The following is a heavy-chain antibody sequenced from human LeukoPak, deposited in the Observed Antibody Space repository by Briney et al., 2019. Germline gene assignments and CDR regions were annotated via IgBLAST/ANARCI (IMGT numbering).Heavy chain of an antibody. CDR1: GYSFTDYF. D-gene: IGHD6-19*01. CDR3: GRLSTATRHWLAASDI. V-gene: IGHV1-2*06. CDR2: INPDAGDT. Sequence: ASVKVSCKASGYSFTDYFLYWVRQAPGQGLEWMGRINPDAGDTNYAQTFQGRITMTRDTSISTAYMELSSLKSDDTAVYYCGRLSTATRHWLAASDIWGQGTVVTVSS. J-gene: IGHJ3*02.